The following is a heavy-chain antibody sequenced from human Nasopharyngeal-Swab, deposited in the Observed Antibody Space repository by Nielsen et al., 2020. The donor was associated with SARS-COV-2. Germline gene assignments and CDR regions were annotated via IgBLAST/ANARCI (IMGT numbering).Heavy chain of an antibody. J-gene: IGHJ6*02. Sequence: GESLKISCAASGFTFSSFAMHWVRQAPGKGLEWVAVLSYDGSNKFYADSVKGRFTISRDNSKNTLYLQMNSLRAEDTAVYYCASDWNDYGDYYYYGMDVWGQGTTVTVSS. CDR1: GFTFSSFA. V-gene: IGHV3-30-3*01. CDR2: LSYDGSNK. CDR3: ASDWNDYGDYYYYGMDV. D-gene: IGHD4-17*01.